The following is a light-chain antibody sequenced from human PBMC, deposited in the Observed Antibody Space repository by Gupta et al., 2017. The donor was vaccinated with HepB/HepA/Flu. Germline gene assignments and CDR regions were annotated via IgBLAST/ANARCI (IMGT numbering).Light chain of an antibody. CDR2: DAS. Sequence: DIHMTQSPSSVSASVGDRVTITCRASQGISSWLAWYQQKTGKAPKLLINDASRLQSGGPSWCSGSGXRTXFILPNXSRQPEDFATYYCQKENSFPSTFGXATKIEIK. J-gene: IGKJ1*01. CDR1: QGISSW. CDR3: QKENSFPST. V-gene: IGKV1-12*02.